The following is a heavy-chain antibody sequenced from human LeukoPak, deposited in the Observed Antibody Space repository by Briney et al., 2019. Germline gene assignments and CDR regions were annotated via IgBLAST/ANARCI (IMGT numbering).Heavy chain of an antibody. CDR2: IGSSSSYI. D-gene: IGHD3-9*01. V-gene: IGHV3-21*01. CDR1: GFTVSNAW. Sequence: PGGSLRLSCAASGFTVSNAWMNWVRQAPGKGLEWVSSIGSSSSYIYYADSVKGRFTISRDNAKNSLYLQMNSLRAEDTAVYYCAREGQLLRYFDWLSPPDFDYWGQGTLVTVSS. J-gene: IGHJ4*02. CDR3: AREGQLLRYFDWLSPPDFDY.